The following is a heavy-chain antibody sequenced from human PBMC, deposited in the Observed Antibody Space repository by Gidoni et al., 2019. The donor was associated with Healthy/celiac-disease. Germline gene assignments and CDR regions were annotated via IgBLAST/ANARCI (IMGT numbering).Heavy chain of an antibody. CDR3: ARQRRRWLQFPDYFDY. J-gene: IGHJ4*02. CDR1: GCSIRSSSYY. Sequence: QLQLQESGPGLVKPSETLSLTCTVSGCSIRSSSYYWGWIRQPPGKGLEWIGSIYYSGSTYYNPSLTSRVTISVDTSKNQFSLKLSSVAAADTAVYDCARQRRRWLQFPDYFDYWGQGTLVTVSS. D-gene: IGHD5-12*01. V-gene: IGHV4-39*01. CDR2: IYYSGST.